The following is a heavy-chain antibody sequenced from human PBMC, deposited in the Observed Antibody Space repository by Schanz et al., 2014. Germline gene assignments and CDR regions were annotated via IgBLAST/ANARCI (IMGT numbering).Heavy chain of an antibody. CDR2: ISGGGGTT. J-gene: IGHJ4*02. D-gene: IGHD1-26*01. CDR3: ARDHTTESYYSAGPPIDY. V-gene: IGHV3-23*01. CDR1: GFTFSSYA. Sequence: EMQLLESGGGLAQPGGSLRLSCAASGFTFSSYAMSWVRQAPGKGLEWVSAISGGGGTTYYADSVKGRFTISRDNSKNTLFLQMNSLRAEDTAVYYCARDHTTESYYSAGPPIDYWGQGTLLTVSS.